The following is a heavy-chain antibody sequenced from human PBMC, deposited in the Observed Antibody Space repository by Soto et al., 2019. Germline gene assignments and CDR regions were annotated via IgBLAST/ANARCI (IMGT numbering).Heavy chain of an antibody. CDR2: IFWNDDE. J-gene: IGHJ4*02. V-gene: IGHV2-5*01. Sequence: SWLKVVNPRHTLMLTPPTSRFSLNTSGVVVGWIRQPPGKALDCLALIFWNDDERYSPSLRSRLTITKDTSKNQVVLTMTNMDPVDTATYYCVHTGYSYDHLGEGGRGTMVT. CDR3: VHTGYSYDHLGE. D-gene: IGHD5-18*01. CDR1: RFSLNTSGVV.